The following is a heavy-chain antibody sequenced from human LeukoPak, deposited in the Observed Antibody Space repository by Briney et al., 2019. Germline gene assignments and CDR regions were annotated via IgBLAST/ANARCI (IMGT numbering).Heavy chain of an antibody. CDR3: ASYDYGDLDAFDI. D-gene: IGHD4-17*01. Sequence: SETPSLTCTVSGYSISSGYYWGWIRQPPGKGLEWIGSIYHSGSTYYNPSLKSRVTISVDTSKNQFSLKLSSVTAADTAVYYCASYDYGDLDAFDIWGQGTMVTVSS. V-gene: IGHV4-38-2*02. CDR1: GYSISSGYY. CDR2: IYHSGST. J-gene: IGHJ3*02.